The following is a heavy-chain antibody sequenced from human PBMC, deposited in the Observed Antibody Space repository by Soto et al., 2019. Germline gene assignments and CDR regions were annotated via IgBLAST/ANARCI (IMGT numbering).Heavy chain of an antibody. D-gene: IGHD6-19*01. CDR2: INHSGST. CDR1: GGSFSGYY. Sequence: SETLSLTCAVYGGSFSGYYWSWIRQPPGKGLEWIGEINHSGSTNYNPSLKSRVTISVDTSKNQFSLKLSSVTAADTAVYYCARGRQWLVPNLDYWGQGTLVTVSS. CDR3: ARGRQWLVPNLDY. J-gene: IGHJ4*02. V-gene: IGHV4-34*01.